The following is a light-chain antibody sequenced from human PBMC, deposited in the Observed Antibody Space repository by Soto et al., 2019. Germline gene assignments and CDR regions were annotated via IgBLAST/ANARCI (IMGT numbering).Light chain of an antibody. CDR2: EAT. CDR1: STDVGGYNY. J-gene: IGLJ1*01. Sequence: QSVRTQPPSAAGSPGQSVTISCTGTSTDVGGYNYVSWYQQYPGKAPKLIIYEATKRPSGVSYRFYGSKSGNKASLTISGLQAEDEADFYFTSYTITRADVLGTGTTVTVL. V-gene: IGLV2-14*01. CDR3: TSYTITRADV.